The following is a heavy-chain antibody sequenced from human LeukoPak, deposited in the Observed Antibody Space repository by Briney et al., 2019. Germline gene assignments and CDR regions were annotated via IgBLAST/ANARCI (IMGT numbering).Heavy chain of an antibody. Sequence: SETLSLTCAVYGGSFSGYYWSWIRQPPGKGLEWIGEINHSGSTNYNPSLKSRVTISVDTSKNQFSLKLSSVTAADTAVYYCARGPVGYCSSTSCSNWFDPRGQGTLVTVSS. CDR3: ARGPVGYCSSTSCSNWFDP. J-gene: IGHJ5*02. CDR1: GGSFSGYY. CDR2: INHSGST. V-gene: IGHV4-34*01. D-gene: IGHD2-2*01.